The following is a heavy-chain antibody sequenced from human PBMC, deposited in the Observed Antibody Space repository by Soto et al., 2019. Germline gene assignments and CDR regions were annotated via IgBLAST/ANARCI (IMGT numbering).Heavy chain of an antibody. CDR1: GGSISSSSYY. Sequence: SETLSLTCTVSGGSISSSSYYWSWIRQPPGKGLEWIGYIYYSGSTNYNPSLKSRVTISVDTSKNQFSLKLSSVTAADTAVYYCARDLPAAAGPPGGMDVWGQGTTVTVSS. CDR3: ARDLPAAAGPPGGMDV. CDR2: IYYSGST. J-gene: IGHJ6*02. D-gene: IGHD6-13*01. V-gene: IGHV4-61*01.